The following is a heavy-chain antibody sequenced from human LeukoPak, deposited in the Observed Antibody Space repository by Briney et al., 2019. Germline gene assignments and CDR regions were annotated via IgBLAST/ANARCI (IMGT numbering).Heavy chain of an antibody. J-gene: IGHJ3*02. Sequence: SETPSLTCTVSGGSISSYYWSWIRQPPGKGLEWIGYIYYSGSTNYNPSLKSRVTISVDTSKNQFSLKLSSVTAADTAVYYCASGTGAFDIWGQGTMVTVSS. CDR2: IYYSGST. CDR1: GGSISSYY. CDR3: ASGTGAFDI. V-gene: IGHV4-59*01.